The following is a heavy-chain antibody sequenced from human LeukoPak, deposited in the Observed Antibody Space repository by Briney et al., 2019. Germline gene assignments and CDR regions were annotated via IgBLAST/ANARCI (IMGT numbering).Heavy chain of an antibody. Sequence: GGSLRLSCAASGFTFSSYAMSWVRQAPGKGLEWVAAIRGSGGSTYYADSVKGRFTISRDNSKNTLYLQMNGLRAEDTGVYYCAKEEGIVVVPAAMRVDYWGQGTLVTVSS. J-gene: IGHJ4*02. CDR2: IRGSGGST. V-gene: IGHV3-23*01. CDR3: AKEEGIVVVPAAMRVDY. CDR1: GFTFSSYA. D-gene: IGHD2-2*01.